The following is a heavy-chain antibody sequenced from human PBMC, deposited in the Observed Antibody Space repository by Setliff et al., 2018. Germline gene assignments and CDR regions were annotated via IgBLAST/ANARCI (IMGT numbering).Heavy chain of an antibody. D-gene: IGHD1-26*01. Sequence: SETLSLTCSVPGGSMIGYYWSWVRQAPGKELEWIGCSVXGSPNYNPSLKSRVTISVDTSKNQFTLKLTSVTAADSAVYYCARGLHSGTYWGTRPLGLDYWGQGTQVTVSS. J-gene: IGHJ4*02. CDR1: GGSMIGYY. CDR3: ARGLHSGTYWGTRPLGLDY. V-gene: IGHV4-59*08. CDR2: SVXGSP.